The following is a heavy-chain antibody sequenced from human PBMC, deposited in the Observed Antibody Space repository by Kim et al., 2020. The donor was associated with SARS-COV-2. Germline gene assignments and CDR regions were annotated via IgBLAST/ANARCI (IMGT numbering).Heavy chain of an antibody. Sequence: GGSLRLSCAASGFTFSDYYMSWIRQAPGKGLEWVSYISSSGSTIYYADSVKGRFTISRDNAKNSLYLQMNSLRAEDTAVYYCARDPKKKYCSSTSCYPYWGQGTLVTVSS. D-gene: IGHD2-2*01. V-gene: IGHV3-11*01. CDR2: ISSSGSTI. CDR3: ARDPKKKYCSSTSCYPY. J-gene: IGHJ4*02. CDR1: GFTFSDYY.